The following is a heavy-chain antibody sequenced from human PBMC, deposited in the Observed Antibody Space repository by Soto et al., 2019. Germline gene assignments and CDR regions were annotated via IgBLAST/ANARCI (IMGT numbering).Heavy chain of an antibody. CDR1: GYRFTSYW. CDR2: IYPGDSDT. V-gene: IGHV5-51*01. CDR3: TRGELSLENWFDP. Sequence: GESLKISCKGSGYRFTSYWIGWVRQMPGKGLEWMGIIYPGDSDTRYSPSFQGQVTISVDKSISTAYLQWSSLKASDTAMYYCTRGELSLENWFDPWGQGTLVTVSS. D-gene: IGHD3-16*02. J-gene: IGHJ5*02.